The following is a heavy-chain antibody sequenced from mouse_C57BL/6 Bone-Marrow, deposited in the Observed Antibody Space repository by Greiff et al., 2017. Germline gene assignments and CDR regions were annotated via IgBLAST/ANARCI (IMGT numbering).Heavy chain of an antibody. CDR1: GFTFSSYA. D-gene: IGHD2-3*01. CDR3: ARDRWLSAWFAY. Sequence: EVQLQESGGGLVKPGGSLKLSCAASGFTFSSYAMSWVRQTPEKRLEWVATISDGGSYTYYPDNVKGRFTISRDNAKNNLYLQMSQLKSEDTAMYYCARDRWLSAWFAYWGQGTLVTVSA. J-gene: IGHJ3*01. CDR2: ISDGGSYT. V-gene: IGHV5-4*01.